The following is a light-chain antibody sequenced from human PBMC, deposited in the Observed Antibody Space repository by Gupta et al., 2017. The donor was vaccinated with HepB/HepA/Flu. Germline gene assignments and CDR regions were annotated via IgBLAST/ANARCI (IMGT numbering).Light chain of an antibody. CDR2: AAS. J-gene: IGKJ1*01. V-gene: IGKV1-9*01. CDR3: QQVNTYPRT. CDR1: QGISSY. Sequence: DIQLTQSPSFLSASVGDRVTITCRASQGISSYLAWYQQRPGKALNLLIYAASTLQSGVPSRFSGSGSGTEFSLSISSLQPKDFATYYCQQVNTYPRTFGQGTKVEIK.